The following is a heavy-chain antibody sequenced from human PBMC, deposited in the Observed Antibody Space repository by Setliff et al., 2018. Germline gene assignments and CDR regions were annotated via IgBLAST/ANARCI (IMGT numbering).Heavy chain of an antibody. CDR2: INTSGGST. Sequence: ASVKVSCKTSGYSFTRYYVHWVRQAPGQGLEWMRIINTSGGSTSFAQKFQGRVTMTRDTSTSTVYMELSSLTSDDTAVYYCAKGLPLGRVQNWSYFDRWGQGTLVTVSS. D-gene: IGHD1-1*01. J-gene: IGHJ4*02. CDR1: GYSFTRYY. V-gene: IGHV1-46*01. CDR3: AKGLPLGRVQNWSYFDR.